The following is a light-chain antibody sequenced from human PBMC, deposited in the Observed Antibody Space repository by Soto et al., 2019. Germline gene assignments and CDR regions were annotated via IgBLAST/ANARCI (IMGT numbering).Light chain of an antibody. CDR2: NGS. Sequence: QSALTQPASVSGSPGQSITISCTGTNSDVGSYNLVSWYQQHPGKAPKLVIYNGSERPSGVSNRFSGSKSGNTASLTISGLQAEDEADYYCCSYAGSITFYVFGTGTKVPS. J-gene: IGLJ1*01. CDR1: NSDVGSYNL. V-gene: IGLV2-23*01. CDR3: CSYAGSITFYV.